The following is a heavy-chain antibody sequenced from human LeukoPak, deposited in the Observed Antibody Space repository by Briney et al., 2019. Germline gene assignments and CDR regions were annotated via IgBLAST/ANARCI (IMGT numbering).Heavy chain of an antibody. CDR1: GFTFSSYG. V-gene: IGHV3-33*01. CDR2: IWYDGSNK. CDR3: ARDLNYYDSSGYPY. Sequence: GGSLRLSCAAPGFTFSSYGMHWVRQAPGKGLEWVAVIWYDGSNKYYADSVKGRFTISRDNSKNTLYLQMNSLGAEDTAVYYCARDLNYYDSSGYPYLGQGTLVTVSS. J-gene: IGHJ4*02. D-gene: IGHD3-22*01.